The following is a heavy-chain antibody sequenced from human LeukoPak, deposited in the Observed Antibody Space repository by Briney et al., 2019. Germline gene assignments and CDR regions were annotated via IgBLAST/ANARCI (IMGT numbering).Heavy chain of an antibody. CDR1: GFTFSSYS. Sequence: GGSLRLSCAASGFTFSSYSMNWVRQAPGKGLEWVSSISSSSSYIYYADSVKGRFTISRDNAKNSLYLQMNSPRAEDTAVYYCARGVPLAFYCSSTSCYYFDYWGQGTLVTVSS. V-gene: IGHV3-21*01. CDR3: ARGVPLAFYCSSTSCYYFDY. J-gene: IGHJ4*02. D-gene: IGHD2-2*01. CDR2: ISSSSSYI.